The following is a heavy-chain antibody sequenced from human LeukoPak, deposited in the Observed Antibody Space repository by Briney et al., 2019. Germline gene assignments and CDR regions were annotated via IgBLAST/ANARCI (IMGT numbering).Heavy chain of an antibody. D-gene: IGHD3-10*01. CDR3: ARGSGSYPFWDY. CDR1: GGSFSGYY. V-gene: IGHV4-34*01. J-gene: IGHJ4*02. CDR2: INHSGST. Sequence: PSETLSLTCAVYGGSFSGYYWSWIRQPPGKGLEWIGEINHSGSTNYNPSLKSRVTISVDTSKNQFSLKLSSVTAADTAVYYCARGSGSYPFWDYWGQGTLVTVSS.